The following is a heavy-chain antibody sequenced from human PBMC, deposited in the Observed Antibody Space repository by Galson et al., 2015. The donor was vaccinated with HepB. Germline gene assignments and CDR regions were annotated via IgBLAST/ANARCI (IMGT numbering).Heavy chain of an antibody. Sequence: SLRLSCAASGFTFISYSMNWVRQAPGKGLEWISYISSSTSTIYYGGSVKGRFTISRDNAKNSLYLQMTSLRAEDTAVYYCARGSVSGTPGLYGMDVWGQGTTVTVSS. CDR3: ARGSVSGTPGLYGMDV. D-gene: IGHD1-1*01. J-gene: IGHJ6*02. V-gene: IGHV3-48*01. CDR2: ISSSTSTI. CDR1: GFTFISYS.